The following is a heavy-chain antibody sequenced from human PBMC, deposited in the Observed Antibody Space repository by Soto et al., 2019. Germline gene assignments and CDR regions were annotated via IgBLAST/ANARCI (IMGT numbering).Heavy chain of an antibody. V-gene: IGHV4-31*03. J-gene: IGHJ6*02. D-gene: IGHD6-6*01. CDR3: ARDRGVAARPGYYYYGMDV. CDR1: GGSISSGGYY. Sequence: QVQLQESGPGLVKPSQTLSLTCTVSGGSISSGGYYWSWIRQHPGKGLEWIGYIYYSGSTYYNPSLNSRGTISVDTSKNQFSLKLSSVTAADTAVYYCARDRGVAARPGYYYYGMDVWGQGTTVTVSS. CDR2: IYYSGST.